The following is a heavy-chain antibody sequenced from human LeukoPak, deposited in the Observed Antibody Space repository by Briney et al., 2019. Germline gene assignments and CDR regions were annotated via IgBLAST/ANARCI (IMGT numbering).Heavy chain of an antibody. V-gene: IGHV3-30-3*01. CDR3: AAPTE. J-gene: IGHJ4*02. CDR1: GFTFSSYA. Sequence: GRSLRLSCAASGFTFSSYAMHWVRQAPGKGLEWVAVISYDGSNKYYADSVKGRFTISRDNSKNTLYLQMNSLRAEDTAVYYCAAPTEWGQGTLVTVSS. CDR2: ISYDGSNK. D-gene: IGHD4-17*01.